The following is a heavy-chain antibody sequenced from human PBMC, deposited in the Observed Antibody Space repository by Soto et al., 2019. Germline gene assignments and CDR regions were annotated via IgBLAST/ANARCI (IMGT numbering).Heavy chain of an antibody. CDR3: ARTYYYDSSGYRDAFDI. D-gene: IGHD3-22*01. V-gene: IGHV1-46*01. CDR1: GYTFTSYY. CDR2: INPSGGST. J-gene: IGHJ3*02. Sequence: ASVKVSCKASGYTFTSYYTHWVRQAPGQGLEWMGIINPSGGSTSYAQKFQGRVTMTRDTSTSTVYMELSSLRSEDTAVYYCARTYYYDSSGYRDAFDIWGQGTMVTVSS.